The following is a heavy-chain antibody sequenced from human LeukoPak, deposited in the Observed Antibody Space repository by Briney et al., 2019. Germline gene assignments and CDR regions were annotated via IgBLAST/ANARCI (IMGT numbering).Heavy chain of an antibody. V-gene: IGHV1-69*06. D-gene: IGHD1-14*01. CDR3: ATRVRGIYYFDY. CDR1: GGTFSSYA. J-gene: IGHJ4*02. Sequence: GASVKVSCKASGGTFSSYAISWVRQAPGQGLEWMGGIIPIFGTANYAQKFQGRVTMTEDTSTDTAYMELSSLRSEDTAVYYCATRVRGIYYFDYWGQGTLVTVSS. CDR2: IIPIFGTA.